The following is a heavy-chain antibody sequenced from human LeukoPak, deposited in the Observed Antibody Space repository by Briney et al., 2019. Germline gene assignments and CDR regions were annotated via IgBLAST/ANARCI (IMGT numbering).Heavy chain of an antibody. V-gene: IGHV4-59*01. Sequence: SETLSLTCTVSGGSISPYYWSWIRHPPGKGLEWLGYIYYSGSTKYNPSLESRITISVDTSNNQFSLNLNSVTAADTAIYYCARAGVDYGNSWFDYWGQGSLVTVSS. CDR2: IYYSGST. J-gene: IGHJ4*02. CDR1: GGSISPYY. CDR3: ARAGVDYGNSWFDY. D-gene: IGHD4-11*01.